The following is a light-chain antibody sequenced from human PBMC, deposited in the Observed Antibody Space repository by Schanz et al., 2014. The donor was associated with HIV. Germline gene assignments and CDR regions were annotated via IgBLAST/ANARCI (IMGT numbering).Light chain of an antibody. J-gene: IGLJ3*02. Sequence: QSALTQPASVSGSPGQSITISCTGTSSDVGGYNYVSWYQQHPGKAPKLMIYDVSNRPSGVSNRFSGSKSGNTASLTISGLQAEDEADYYCSSYTSSSTWVFGVGTKSPS. V-gene: IGLV2-14*01. CDR3: SSYTSSSTWV. CDR1: SSDVGGYNY. CDR2: DVS.